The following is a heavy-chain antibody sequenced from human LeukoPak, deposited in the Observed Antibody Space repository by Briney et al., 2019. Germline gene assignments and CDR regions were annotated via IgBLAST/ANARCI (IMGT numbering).Heavy chain of an antibody. Sequence: AGGSLRLSCAASGFTFSSYSMNWVRQAPGKGLEWVSSISSSSSYIYYADSVKGRFTISRDNAKNSLYLQMNSLRAEDTAVYYCARGGSGWYEAAFDIWGQGTMVTVSS. D-gene: IGHD6-19*01. V-gene: IGHV3-21*01. J-gene: IGHJ3*02. CDR1: GFTFSSYS. CDR3: ARGGSGWYEAAFDI. CDR2: ISSSSSYI.